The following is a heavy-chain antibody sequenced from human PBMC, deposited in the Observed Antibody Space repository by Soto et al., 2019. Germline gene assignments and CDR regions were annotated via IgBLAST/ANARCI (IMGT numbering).Heavy chain of an antibody. CDR1: GFTFSSYA. CDR2: ISYDGSNK. D-gene: IGHD6-13*01. CDR3: ARDRAAARGIDY. J-gene: IGHJ4*02. V-gene: IGHV3-30-3*01. Sequence: QTGGSLRLSCAASGFTFSSYAMHWVRQAPGKGLEWVAVISYDGSNKYYADSVKGRFTISRDNSKNTLYLQMNSLRAEDTAVYYCARDRAAARGIDYWGQGTLVTVSS.